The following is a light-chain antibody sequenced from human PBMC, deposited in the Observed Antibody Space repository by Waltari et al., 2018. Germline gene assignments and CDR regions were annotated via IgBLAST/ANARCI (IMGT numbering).Light chain of an antibody. Sequence: SYDLTQPPSVSVSPGQTAYISCSGNKLWDINVSWYQQRPGQSPVLVIFQDIERPSGIPGRFSGSHSANTATLVISGTQDLDEAHYYCQAWDNWTVVFGGGTKLTVL. V-gene: IGLV3-1*01. CDR2: QDI. CDR3: QAWDNWTVV. J-gene: IGLJ2*01. CDR1: KLWDIN.